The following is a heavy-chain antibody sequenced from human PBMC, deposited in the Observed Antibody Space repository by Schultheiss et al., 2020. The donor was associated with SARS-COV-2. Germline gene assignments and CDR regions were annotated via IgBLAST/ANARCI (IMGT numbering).Heavy chain of an antibody. CDR2: INHSGST. Sequence: SQTLSLTCAVYGGSFSGYYWSWIRQPPGKGLEWIGEINHSGSTNYNPSLKSRVTILLDTSKNQFSLKLSSVTAADTAVYYCARGRYYDFWSGYYRLNYYYGMDVWGQGTTVTVSS. CDR3: ARGRYYDFWSGYYRLNYYYGMDV. CDR1: GGSFSGYY. V-gene: IGHV4-34*01. D-gene: IGHD3-3*01. J-gene: IGHJ6*02.